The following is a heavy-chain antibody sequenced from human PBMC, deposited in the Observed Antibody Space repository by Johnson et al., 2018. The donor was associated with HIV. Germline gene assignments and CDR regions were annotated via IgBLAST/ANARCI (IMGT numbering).Heavy chain of an antibody. J-gene: IGHJ3*02. CDR1: GFTFSSYD. D-gene: IGHD3-10*01. V-gene: IGHV3-30*02. CDR3: AKDPTDFGADWAFDI. Sequence: VRLVESGGGVVQPGRSLRLSCAASGFTFSSYDMHWVRQAPGKGLEWVAFIRYDGSNKYYVDSVKGRFTISRDNSKNTFYLQMNSLRGDDTAVYYCAKDPTDFGADWAFDIWGQGTMVTVSS. CDR2: IRYDGSNK.